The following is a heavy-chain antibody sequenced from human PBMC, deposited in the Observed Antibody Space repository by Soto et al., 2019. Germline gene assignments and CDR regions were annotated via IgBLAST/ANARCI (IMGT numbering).Heavy chain of an antibody. CDR2: TSGSAATT. CDR3: ARDRSYYDSSGSYSPPY. V-gene: IGHV3-23*01. Sequence: GESLRLSCAASGFTFSSYARNWVRQAPGKGLEWVSATSGSAATTHFADSVKGRFTISRDNSKNTLYLQMNSLRAEDTAVYCCARDRSYYDSSGSYSPPYWGQGTLVTVSS. D-gene: IGHD3-22*01. CDR1: GFTFSSYA. J-gene: IGHJ4*02.